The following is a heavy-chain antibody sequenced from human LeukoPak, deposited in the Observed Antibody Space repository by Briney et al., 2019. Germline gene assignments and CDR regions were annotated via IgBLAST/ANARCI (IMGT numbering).Heavy chain of an antibody. Sequence: PGGSLRLSCAASGFTFSNYAMSWVRQAPGKGMEWVSAISGGSGTTYFADSVRGRCTISRDNTKNTLYLQMNSLRAEDTAVYYCAKVPEGGYDLYYFDYWGQGALVAVSS. CDR3: AKVPEGGYDLYYFDY. D-gene: IGHD5-12*01. CDR2: ISGGSGTT. V-gene: IGHV3-23*01. J-gene: IGHJ4*02. CDR1: GFTFSNYA.